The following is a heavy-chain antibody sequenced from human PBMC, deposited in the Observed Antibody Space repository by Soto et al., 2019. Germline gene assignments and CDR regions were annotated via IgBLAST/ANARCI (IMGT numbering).Heavy chain of an antibody. Sequence: ASVKVSCKASGYTFTSYDINWVRQATGQGLEWMGWMKPNSGNTGYAQKFQGRVTMTRHTSISTAYMELSSRRSEDTAVYYCARGITGTDINWFDPWGQGTLVTVSS. V-gene: IGHV1-8*01. D-gene: IGHD1-20*01. CDR1: GYTFTSYD. CDR3: ARGITGTDINWFDP. CDR2: MKPNSGNT. J-gene: IGHJ5*02.